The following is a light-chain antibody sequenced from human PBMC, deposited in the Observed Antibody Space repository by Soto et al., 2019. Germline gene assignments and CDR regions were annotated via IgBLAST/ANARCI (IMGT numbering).Light chain of an antibody. CDR1: SSNIGSNT. V-gene: IGLV1-44*01. CDR2: SNN. Sequence: QSVLTQPPSASGTPGQRVTISCSGSSSNIGSNTVSWYQQLPGTAPKLLIYSNNRRPSGVPERFSGSNSGTSASLAISGLQSEDEADYYCAAWDDSPNGFYVFGTGTKLTVL. J-gene: IGLJ1*01. CDR3: AAWDDSPNGFYV.